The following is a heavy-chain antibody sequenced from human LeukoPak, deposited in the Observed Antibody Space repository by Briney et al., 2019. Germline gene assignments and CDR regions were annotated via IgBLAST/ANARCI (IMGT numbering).Heavy chain of an antibody. CDR2: IWSDGTEK. D-gene: IGHD4-11*01. J-gene: IGHJ4*02. V-gene: IGHV3-33*03. CDR3: AKDAERGFDYSNSLEY. CDR1: GFTYSHHG. Sequence: GGSLRLSCAASGFTYSHHGMHWVRQAPGKGLEWVAVIWSDGTEKYYADSVKGRFTISRDNSKNTLYLEMNSLRGEDTAVYYCAKDAERGFDYSNSLEYWGLGALVTVSS.